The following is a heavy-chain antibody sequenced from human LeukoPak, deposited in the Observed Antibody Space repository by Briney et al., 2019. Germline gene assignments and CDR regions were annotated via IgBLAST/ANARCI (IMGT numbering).Heavy chain of an antibody. CDR1: GLTGSTDY. Sequence: GGSLRPSCAASGLTGSTDYMSWVRQAPGKGLEWVSVIFPSHSTYYADSVKGRFTISRDNSKNAVYLQMNSLRPEDTAVYYCATKAGSGGGYFDYWGQGTLVTVSS. D-gene: IGHD3-10*01. V-gene: IGHV3-53*05. CDR3: ATKAGSGGGYFDY. CDR2: IFPSHST. J-gene: IGHJ4*02.